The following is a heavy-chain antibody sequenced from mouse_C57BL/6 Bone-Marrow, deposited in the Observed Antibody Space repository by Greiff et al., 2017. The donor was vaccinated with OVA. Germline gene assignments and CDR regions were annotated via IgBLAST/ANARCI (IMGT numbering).Heavy chain of an antibody. CDR3: ARLGTTVVHWYFDV. D-gene: IGHD1-1*01. V-gene: IGHV1-52*01. CDR1: GYTFTSYW. CDR2: IDPSDSET. J-gene: IGHJ1*03. Sequence: QVQLQQSGAELVRPGSSVKLSCKASGYTFTSYWMHWVKQRPIQGLEWIGNIDPSDSETHYNQKFKDKATLTVDKSSSTAYMQLSSLTSEDSAVYYCARLGTTVVHWYFDVWGTGTTVTVSS.